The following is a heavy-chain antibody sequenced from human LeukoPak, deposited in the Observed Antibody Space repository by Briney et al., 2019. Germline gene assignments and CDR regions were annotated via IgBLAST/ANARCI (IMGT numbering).Heavy chain of an antibody. D-gene: IGHD3-10*01. CDR2: ISYDGSNK. Sequence: GGSLRLSCAASGFTFSSYAMHWVRQAPGKGLEWVAVISYDGSNKYYADSVKGRFTISRDNSKNTLYLQMNSLRAEDTAVYYCARDIAAYGSGSYLDYWGQGTLVTVSS. CDR3: ARDIAAYGSGSYLDY. J-gene: IGHJ4*02. CDR1: GFTFSSYA. V-gene: IGHV3-30-3*01.